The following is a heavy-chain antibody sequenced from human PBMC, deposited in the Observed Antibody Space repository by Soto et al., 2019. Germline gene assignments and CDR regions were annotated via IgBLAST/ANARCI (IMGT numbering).Heavy chain of an antibody. CDR3: ARNLPFDY. CDR2: IYYSGST. Sequence: SETLSLTCTVSGGSISSYYWSWIRQPPGKGLEWIGYIYYSGSTNYNPSLKSRVTISVDTSKNQFSLKLSSVTAADTAVYYCARNLPFDYWGQGTLVTVSS. V-gene: IGHV4-59*01. J-gene: IGHJ4*02. CDR1: GGSISSYY.